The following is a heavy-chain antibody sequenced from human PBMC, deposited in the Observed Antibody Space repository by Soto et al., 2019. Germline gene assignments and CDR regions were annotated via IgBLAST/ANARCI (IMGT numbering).Heavy chain of an antibody. CDR3: ARGADLGHYYDSSGAPPRYYFDY. D-gene: IGHD3-22*01. CDR2: IYYSGST. V-gene: IGHV4-61*01. CDR1: GGSVSSGSYY. J-gene: IGHJ4*02. Sequence: NPSETLSLTCTVSGGSVSSGSYYWSWIRQPPGKGLEWIGYIYYSGSTNYNPSLKSRVTISVDTSKNQFSLKLSSVTAADTAVYYCARGADLGHYYDSSGAPPRYYFDYCGQGPLVTVSS.